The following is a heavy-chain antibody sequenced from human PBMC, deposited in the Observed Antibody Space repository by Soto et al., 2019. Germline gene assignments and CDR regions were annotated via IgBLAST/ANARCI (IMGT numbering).Heavy chain of an antibody. CDR2: INPNSGGT. CDR3: ARYGVGSPERFDY. D-gene: IGHD1-26*01. CDR1: GYTFTGYY. V-gene: IGHV1-2*02. Sequence: ASVKVSCKASGYTFTGYYMHWVRQAPGQGLEWMGWINPNSGGTNYAQKFQGRVTMTRDTSISTAYMELSRLRSDDTAVYYCARYGVGSPERFDYWGQGTLVTVSS. J-gene: IGHJ4*02.